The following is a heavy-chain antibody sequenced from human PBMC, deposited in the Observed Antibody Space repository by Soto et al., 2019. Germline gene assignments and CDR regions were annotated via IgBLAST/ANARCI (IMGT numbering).Heavy chain of an antibody. CDR2: ISYDGSNK. V-gene: IGHV3-30-3*01. Sequence: GGSLRLSCAASGFTFSSYAMHWVRQAPGKGLEWVAVISYDGSNKYYADSVKGRFTISRDNSKNTLYLQMNSLRAEDTAVYYCAREDYDFWSGYYSTGHNWFDPWGQGTLVTVSS. D-gene: IGHD3-3*01. CDR3: AREDYDFWSGYYSTGHNWFDP. CDR1: GFTFSSYA. J-gene: IGHJ5*02.